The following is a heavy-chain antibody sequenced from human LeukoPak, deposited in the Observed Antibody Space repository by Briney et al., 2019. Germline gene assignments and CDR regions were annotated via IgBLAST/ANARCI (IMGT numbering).Heavy chain of an antibody. Sequence: SETLSLTCSVSGASISSGSNYWSWIRQPPGKGLEWIGEIKHSGSTNYNPSLKSRVTISVDTSKNQFSLKLSSVTAADTAMYYCAKSGGYGLIDYWGQGTLVTVSS. J-gene: IGHJ4*02. CDR2: IKHSGST. CDR1: GASISSGSNY. D-gene: IGHD1-26*01. V-gene: IGHV4-39*07. CDR3: AKSGGYGLIDY.